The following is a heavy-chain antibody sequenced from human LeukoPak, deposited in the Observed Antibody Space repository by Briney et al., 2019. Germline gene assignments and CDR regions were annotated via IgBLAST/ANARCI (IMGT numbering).Heavy chain of an antibody. CDR3: ARSADCSGTNCRNLDY. V-gene: IGHV3-48*04. CDR1: GFTFSNYN. D-gene: IGHD2-2*01. CDR2: ISSGSSTI. J-gene: IGHJ4*02. Sequence: PWGSLRLSCAASGFTFSNYNMNWVRQAPGKGLEWVSYISSGSSTIYYADSVKGRFTISRDNAKNSLYLQMNSLRADDSAVYYCARSADCSGTNCRNLDYWGQGTLVTVSS.